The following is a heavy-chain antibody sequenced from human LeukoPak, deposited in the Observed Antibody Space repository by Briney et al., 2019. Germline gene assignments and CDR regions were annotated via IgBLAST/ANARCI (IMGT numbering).Heavy chain of an antibody. J-gene: IGHJ4*02. CDR2: VSAGGSNT. CDR1: AVTLGTSA. CDR3: ARINCSGGTCYDYFDD. Sequence: PGGSLRLSCAVSAVTLGTSAMSWGRQAPGKGMGWVSAVSAGGSNTYYAESVEGRFTISRDNSNDTLYLQIDSLRVEHTAHYFCARINCSGGTCYDYFDDWGQGTLVTLSS. V-gene: IGHV3-23*01. D-gene: IGHD2-15*01.